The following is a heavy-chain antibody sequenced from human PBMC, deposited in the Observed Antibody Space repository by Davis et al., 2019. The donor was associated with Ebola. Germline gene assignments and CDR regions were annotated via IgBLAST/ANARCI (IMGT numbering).Heavy chain of an antibody. CDR2: IYYSGST. CDR3: ARLTRVVDYYDSSGYWGLGYFDY. D-gene: IGHD3-22*01. Sequence: MPSETLSLTCTVSGGSISSSSYYWGWIRQPPGKGLEWIGSIYYSGSTYYNPSLKSRVTISVDTSKNQFSLKLSSVTAADTAVYYCARLTRVVDYYDSSGYWGLGYFDYWGQGTLVTVSS. V-gene: IGHV4-39*01. CDR1: GGSISSSSYY. J-gene: IGHJ4*02.